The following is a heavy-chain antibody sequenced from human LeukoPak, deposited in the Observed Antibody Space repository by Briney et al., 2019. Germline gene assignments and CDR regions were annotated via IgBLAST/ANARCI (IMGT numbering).Heavy chain of an antibody. CDR2: INPSGDST. Sequence: ASVKVSCKASGYTFTNYYMHWVRQAPGQGLEWMGMINPSGDSTSYAQDFQGRVTMTRDMSTRTVYMELSSLRSEDTAVYYCARDIPAYSSSWHAPDYWGQGTLVTVSS. J-gene: IGHJ4*02. V-gene: IGHV1-46*01. D-gene: IGHD6-13*01. CDR3: ARDIPAYSSSWHAPDY. CDR1: GYTFTNYY.